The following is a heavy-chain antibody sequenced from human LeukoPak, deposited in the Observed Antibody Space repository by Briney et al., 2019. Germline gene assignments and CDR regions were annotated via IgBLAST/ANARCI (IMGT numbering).Heavy chain of an antibody. CDR2: IGTAGDT. V-gene: IGHV3-13*01. Sequence: GGSLRLSCAASGFTFSSYDMHWVRQATGKGLEWVSAIGTAGDTYYPGSVKGRFTISRESAKNSLYLQMNSLRAGDTAVYYCARGYDTLTGYTYFDFWGQGTRVTVSS. D-gene: IGHD3-9*01. J-gene: IGHJ4*02. CDR1: GFTFSSYD. CDR3: ARGYDTLTGYTYFDF.